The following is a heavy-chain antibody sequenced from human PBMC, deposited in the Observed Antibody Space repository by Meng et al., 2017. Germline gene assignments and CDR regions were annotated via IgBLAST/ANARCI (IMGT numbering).Heavy chain of an antibody. D-gene: IGHD2-15*01. J-gene: IGHJ5*02. Sequence: QVQWVQSGAEVKKPGASVKVSCKASGYTFTSYGISWVRQAPGQGLEWMGWISAYNGNTNYAQKLQGRVTMTTDTSTSTAYMELRSLRSDDTAVYYCAREGGGHCSGGSCYLNWFDPWGQGTLVTVSS. CDR3: AREGGGHCSGGSCYLNWFDP. CDR1: GYTFTSYG. V-gene: IGHV1-18*01. CDR2: ISAYNGNT.